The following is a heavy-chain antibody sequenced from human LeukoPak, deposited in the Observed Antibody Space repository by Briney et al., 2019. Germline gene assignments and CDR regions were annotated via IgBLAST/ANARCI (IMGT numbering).Heavy chain of an antibody. D-gene: IGHD2-15*01. CDR3: ARGKSRRIFDI. CDR1: GGSFSGYY. Sequence: SETLSLTCAVYGGSFSGYYWSWIRQPPGKGLEWIGEINHSGSTNYNPSLKSRVTISVDTSKNQFSLKLSSVTAADTAVYYCARGKSRRIFDIWGQGTMVTVSS. J-gene: IGHJ3*02. V-gene: IGHV4-34*01. CDR2: INHSGST.